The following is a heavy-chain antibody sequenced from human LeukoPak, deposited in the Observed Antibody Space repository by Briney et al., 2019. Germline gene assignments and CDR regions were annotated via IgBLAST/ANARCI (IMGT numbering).Heavy chain of an antibody. V-gene: IGHV3-7*01. Sequence: GGSLRLSCAASGFTFSNNWMSWVRQAPGKGLEWVANIKQDGSEMYYADSAKGRSTISRDNAKNSLYLQMNSLRAEDTAVYYCARDSKYSSGWYDAFDIWGLGTMVTVSS. CDR1: GFTFSNNW. J-gene: IGHJ3*02. CDR2: IKQDGSEM. CDR3: ARDSKYSSGWYDAFDI. D-gene: IGHD6-19*01.